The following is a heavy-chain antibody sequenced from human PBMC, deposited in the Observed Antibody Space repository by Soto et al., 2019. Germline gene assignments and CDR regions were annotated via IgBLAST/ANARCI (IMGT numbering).Heavy chain of an antibody. CDR3: ARDQGDGYNSEVDY. CDR2: ISYDGSNK. V-gene: IGHV3-30-3*01. J-gene: IGHJ4*02. D-gene: IGHD5-12*01. Sequence: PGGSLRLSCAASGFTFSSYAMHWVRQAPGKGLEWVAVISYDGSNKYYADSVKGRFTISRDNSKNTLYLQMNSLRAEDTAVYYCARDQGDGYNSEVDYWGQGT. CDR1: GFTFSSYA.